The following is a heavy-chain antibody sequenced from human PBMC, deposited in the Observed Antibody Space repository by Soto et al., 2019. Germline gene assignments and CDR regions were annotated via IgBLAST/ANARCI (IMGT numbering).Heavy chain of an antibody. D-gene: IGHD5-12*01. V-gene: IGHV1-18*01. CDR2: ISAYNGNT. CDR1: GYTFTNYG. J-gene: IGHJ5*02. Sequence: ASGKVSCKASGYTFTNYGITWVRQSPGQGLEWMGWISAYNGNTNYPQKFQGRVTMTTDTSTSTAYMELRSLISDDTAVYYCARDGYPAYNWLDPWGQGTLVTVSS. CDR3: ARDGYPAYNWLDP.